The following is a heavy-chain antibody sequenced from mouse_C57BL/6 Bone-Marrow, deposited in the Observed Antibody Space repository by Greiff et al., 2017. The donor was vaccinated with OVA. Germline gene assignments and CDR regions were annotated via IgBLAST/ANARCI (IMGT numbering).Heavy chain of an antibody. J-gene: IGHJ4*01. CDR2: FYPRSGNT. V-gene: IGHV1-81*01. CDR1: GYTFTSYG. D-gene: IGHD1-2*01. Sequence: VQLQESGAELARPGASVKLSCKASGYTFTSYGISWVKQRTGQGLEWIGEFYPRSGNTSYNEKFKGKATLTADKSSSTAYMELRSLTSEDSAVYFCARQAPLLLWNYYAMDYWGQGTSVTVSS. CDR3: ARQAPLLLWNYYAMDY.